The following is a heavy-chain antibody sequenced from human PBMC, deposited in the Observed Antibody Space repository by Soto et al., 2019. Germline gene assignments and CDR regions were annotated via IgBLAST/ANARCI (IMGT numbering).Heavy chain of an antibody. J-gene: IGHJ4*02. Sequence: PSETLSLTCTVSGVSISSAAYYSSWIRQHPGKGLEWIGYISHSGSTYYNPSLKSRVIISVDTSKNQFSLSLTSVTAADTAVYYCAREYTYGSNFFDCWGQGALVTVSS. D-gene: IGHD5-18*01. CDR2: ISHSGST. CDR3: AREYTYGSNFFDC. CDR1: GVSISSAAYY. V-gene: IGHV4-31*03.